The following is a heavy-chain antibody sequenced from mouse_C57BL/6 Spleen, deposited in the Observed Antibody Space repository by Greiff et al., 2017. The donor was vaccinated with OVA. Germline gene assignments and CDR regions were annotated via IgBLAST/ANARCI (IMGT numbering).Heavy chain of an antibody. Sequence: VQLKASGGGLVKPGGSLKLSCAASGFTFSDYGMHWVRQAPEKGLEWVAYISSGSSTIYYADTVKGRFTISRDNAQNTLFLQMTSLRSEDTAMYYCARPGSSAMDYWGQGTSVTVSS. CDR3: ARPGSSAMDY. J-gene: IGHJ4*01. CDR2: ISSGSSTI. V-gene: IGHV5-17*01. D-gene: IGHD1-1*01. CDR1: GFTFSDYG.